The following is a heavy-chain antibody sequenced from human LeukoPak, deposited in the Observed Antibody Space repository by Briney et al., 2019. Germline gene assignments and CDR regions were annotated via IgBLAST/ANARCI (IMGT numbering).Heavy chain of an antibody. CDR3: ARSLLWPTGTSDI. D-gene: IGHD2-8*02. Sequence: SETLSLTCAVYGGSLSGYYWIWIRQPPGKGLEWIGEINHSGSTTYNPSLKSRVTFSVDTYKNQLSLKLNSLTAADTAVYFCARSLLWPTGTSDIWGQGTMVAVSS. J-gene: IGHJ3*02. CDR1: GGSLSGYY. CDR2: INHSGST. V-gene: IGHV4-34*01.